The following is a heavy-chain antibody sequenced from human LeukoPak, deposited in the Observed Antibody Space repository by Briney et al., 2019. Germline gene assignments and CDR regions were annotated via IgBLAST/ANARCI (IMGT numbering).Heavy chain of an antibody. CDR1: GYTFTSYY. Sequence: ASVKVSCKASGYTFTSYYMHWVRQAPGQGLEWMGIINPGGGSTSYAQKFQGRVTMTRDMSTSTVYMELSSLRSEDTAVYYCAREIGPRQLHLWGSAFDYWGQGTLVTASS. CDR2: INPGGGST. J-gene: IGHJ4*02. V-gene: IGHV1-46*01. CDR3: AREIGPRQLHLWGSAFDY. D-gene: IGHD5-18*01.